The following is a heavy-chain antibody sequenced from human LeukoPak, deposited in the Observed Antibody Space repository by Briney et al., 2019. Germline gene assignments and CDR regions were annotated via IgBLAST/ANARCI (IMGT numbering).Heavy chain of an antibody. CDR1: GFTFSSYA. D-gene: IGHD1-1*01. CDR2: ISGSGGST. J-gene: IGHJ4*02. V-gene: IGHV3-23*01. Sequence: GGSLRLSCAASGFTFSSYAMSWVRQAPGKGLEWVSAISGSGGSTYYADSVKGRFTVSRDNAKNSLSLQMTSLRAEDTAVYYCARGVPTGIDYFDYWGQGTLVTVSS. CDR3: ARGVPTGIDYFDY.